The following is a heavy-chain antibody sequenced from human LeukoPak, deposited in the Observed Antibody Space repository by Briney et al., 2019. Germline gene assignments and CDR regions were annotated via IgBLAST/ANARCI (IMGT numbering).Heavy chain of an antibody. D-gene: IGHD5-24*01. J-gene: IGHJ4*02. CDR1: GFTFSTYA. CDR3: ARKLLHFDRDGPSFDY. V-gene: IGHV3-23*01. Sequence: PGGSLRLSCAASGFTFSTYAMSWVRQAPGKGLEWVAAISGDSGTTYYIDSVKGRFTISRDNSEYTLYLQASSLRAEDTAVYYCARKLLHFDRDGPSFDYWGQGTPVTVSS. CDR2: ISGDSGTT.